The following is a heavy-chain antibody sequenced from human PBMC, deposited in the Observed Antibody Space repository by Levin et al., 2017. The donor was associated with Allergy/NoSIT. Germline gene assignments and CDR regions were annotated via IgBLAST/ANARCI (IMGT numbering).Heavy chain of an antibody. D-gene: IGHD3-16*02. Sequence: RSQTLSLTCAVYGGSFSDHYWSWIRQVPGRGLEWIGEINHSGSTDYNPSLKSRLTISVDTSKNQYSLKLSSVTAADTAVYYCARRDYIWGGYRHRAFDIWGQGTMVTVSS. CDR1: GGSFSDHY. CDR3: ARRDYIWGGYRHRAFDI. J-gene: IGHJ3*02. V-gene: IGHV4-34*01. CDR2: INHSGST.